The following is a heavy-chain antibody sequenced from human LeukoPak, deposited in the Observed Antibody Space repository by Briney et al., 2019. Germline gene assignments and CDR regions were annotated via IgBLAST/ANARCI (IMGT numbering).Heavy chain of an antibody. D-gene: IGHD6-13*01. Sequence: GGSLRLSCAVSGFTFSDYGMHWVRQAPGKGLEWVAVIWYDGSKKYYADSVKGRFTISRDSSENTVFLQMNALRVEDTAVYYCARDALVTTAGRSFDSWGQGTLVTVSS. CDR1: GFTFSDYG. CDR2: IWYDGSKK. V-gene: IGHV3-33*01. J-gene: IGHJ4*02. CDR3: ARDALVTTAGRSFDS.